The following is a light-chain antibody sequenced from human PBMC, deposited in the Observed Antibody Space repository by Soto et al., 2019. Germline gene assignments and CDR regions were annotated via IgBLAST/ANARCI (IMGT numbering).Light chain of an antibody. CDR1: QSVSSN. V-gene: IGKV3-15*01. CDR2: GAS. J-gene: IGKJ1*01. CDR3: QQYGTSPET. Sequence: EIVITQSPGTLSVSPGARVTLSCRASQSVSSNLAWYQQKPGQSPRLLIYGASTRATGIPARFSGSVSGTDFTLTISRLEPEDCEVYDGQQYGTSPETFGQGTKVDIK.